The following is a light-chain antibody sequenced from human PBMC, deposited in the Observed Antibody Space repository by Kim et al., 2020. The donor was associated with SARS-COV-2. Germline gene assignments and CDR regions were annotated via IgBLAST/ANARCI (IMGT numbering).Light chain of an antibody. CDR3: QKYNSAPLT. CDR1: QGITNY. CDR2: AAS. Sequence: GDKVTLTCRASQGITNYLAWYQQKPGKVPKLLIYAASTLQSGVPSRFSGSGSGTDFTLTISSLQPEDVATYYCQKYNSAPLTFGGGTKVDIK. J-gene: IGKJ4*01. V-gene: IGKV1-27*01.